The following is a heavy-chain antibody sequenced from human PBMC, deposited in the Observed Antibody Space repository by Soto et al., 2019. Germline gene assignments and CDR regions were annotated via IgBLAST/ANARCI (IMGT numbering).Heavy chain of an antibody. D-gene: IGHD3-9*01. J-gene: IGHJ4*02. CDR1: GFTFSSYG. CDR2: IWYDGSNK. V-gene: IGHV3-33*01. CDR3: ARAHPFDILTGYFDY. Sequence: GGSLRLSCAASGFTFSSYGMHWVRQAPGKGLEWVAVIWYDGSNKYYADSVKGRFTISRDNSKNTLYLQMNSLRAEDTAVYYCARAHPFDILTGYFDYWGQGTLVTVSS.